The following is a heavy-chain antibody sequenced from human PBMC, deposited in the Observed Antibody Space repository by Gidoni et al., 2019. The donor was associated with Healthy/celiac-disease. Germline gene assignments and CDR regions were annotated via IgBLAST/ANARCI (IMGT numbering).Heavy chain of an antibody. CDR1: GGTFSSYA. V-gene: IGHV1-69*01. CDR3: ARKPSSSSSWFDP. D-gene: IGHD6-13*01. CDR2: IIHIVGTA. Sequence: QVQLVQSGAEVKKPGSSVQVSCKASGGTFSSYASSWVRQAPGQGLEWRGGIIHIVGTATCAQKFQGRVTITADESTSTAYMELSSLRSEDTAVYYCARKPSSSSSWFDPWGQGTLVTVSS. J-gene: IGHJ5*02.